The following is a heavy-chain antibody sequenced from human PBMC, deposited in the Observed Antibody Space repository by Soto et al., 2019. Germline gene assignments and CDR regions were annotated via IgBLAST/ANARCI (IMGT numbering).Heavy chain of an antibody. D-gene: IGHD2-8*01. CDR1: GFSFRTYA. J-gene: IGHJ4*02. CDR2: ISSDGRKE. CDR3: ARDNGGY. V-gene: IGHV3-30*04. Sequence: QEQLVESGGGVVQPGRSLRLSCAASGFSFRTYAMHWVRQAPGKGLEWVAVISSDGRKEFYVDSVKGRFTISRDNSKITLYLQMNSPRADDTAMYYCARDNGGYWGQGTLVTVSS.